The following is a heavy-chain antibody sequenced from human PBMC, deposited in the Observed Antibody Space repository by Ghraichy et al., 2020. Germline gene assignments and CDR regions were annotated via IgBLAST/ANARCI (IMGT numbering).Heavy chain of an antibody. D-gene: IGHD1-26*01. J-gene: IGHJ4*02. CDR2: IGGSGAQT. V-gene: IGHV3-23*01. Sequence: GGSLRLSCAASGFTFRSHAMTWVRQPPGKGLEWVAAIGGSGAQTFYADSVRGRFTISRDNSKDTLYLHMNNLRAEDTAVYYCTSRGISVREEWGSLDSWGQGTLVTVSS. CDR3: TSRGISVREEWGSLDS. CDR1: GFTFRSHA.